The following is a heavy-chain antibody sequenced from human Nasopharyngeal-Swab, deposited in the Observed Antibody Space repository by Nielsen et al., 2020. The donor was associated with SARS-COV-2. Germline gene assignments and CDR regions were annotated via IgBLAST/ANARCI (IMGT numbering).Heavy chain of an antibody. D-gene: IGHD3-10*01. V-gene: IGHV4-30-4*01. CDR3: AGIWFGELGYYHMDV. CDR2: IYYSGST. Sequence: WIRQPPGKGLEWIGYIYYSGSTYYNPSLKSRVTISVDTSKNQFSLKLSSVTAADTAVYYCAGIWFGELGYYHMDVWGKGTTATVSS. J-gene: IGHJ6*03.